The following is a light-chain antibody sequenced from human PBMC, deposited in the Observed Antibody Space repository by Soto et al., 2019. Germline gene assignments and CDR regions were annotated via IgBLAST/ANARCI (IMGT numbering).Light chain of an antibody. CDR2: SAS. Sequence: DLQLTQSPSFLSASVGDRVTITCRASQGVSSYLAWYQQKPGKAPKLLIYSASTLQSGVPSRFSGSGSGTEFTLTISSLQPEDFAAYYCEQINSYPLTFGGGTKVEI. J-gene: IGKJ4*01. CDR3: EQINSYPLT. V-gene: IGKV1-9*01. CDR1: QGVSSY.